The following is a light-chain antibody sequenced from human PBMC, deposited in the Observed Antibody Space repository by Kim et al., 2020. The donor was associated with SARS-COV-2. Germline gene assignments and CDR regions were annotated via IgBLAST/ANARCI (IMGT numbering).Light chain of an antibody. CDR3: CSYAGSSSVI. CDR2: GVT. Sequence: GRSITLSCTGTSSDFGTYTVVSLYQQYPDNAPEVVIYGVTSRPAGVSDRFSGSKSGNTASLTISGLQAEDEAEYFCCSYAGSSSVIFGAGTQLTVL. CDR1: SSDFGTYTV. J-gene: IGLJ2*01. V-gene: IGLV2-23*02.